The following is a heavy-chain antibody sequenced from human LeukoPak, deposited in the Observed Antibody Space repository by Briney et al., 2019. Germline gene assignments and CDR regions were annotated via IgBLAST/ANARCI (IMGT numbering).Heavy chain of an antibody. V-gene: IGHV3-30*18. D-gene: IGHD3-22*01. Sequence: PGGSLRLSCAASGFTFSSYGTHWVRQAPGKGLEWVAVISYDGSNKYYADSVKGRFTISRDNSKNTLYLQMNSLRAEDTAVYYCAKVGLYYYDSSGYYFDYWGQGTLVTVSS. CDR3: AKVGLYYYDSSGYYFDY. CDR2: ISYDGSNK. CDR1: GFTFSSYG. J-gene: IGHJ4*02.